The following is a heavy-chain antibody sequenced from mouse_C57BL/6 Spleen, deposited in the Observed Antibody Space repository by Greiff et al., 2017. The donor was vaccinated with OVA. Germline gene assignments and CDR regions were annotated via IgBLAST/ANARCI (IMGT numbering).Heavy chain of an antibody. CDR3: ARRGIYYDYDVYYFDY. CDR2: INPSNGGT. J-gene: IGHJ2*01. Sequence: VQLQQPGPELVKPGASVKLSCKASGYTFTSYWMHWVKQRPGQGLEWIGNINPSNGGTNYNEKFKSKATLTVDKSSSTAYMQLSSLTSEDSAVYYCARRGIYYDYDVYYFDYWGQGTTLTVSS. CDR1: GYTFTSYW. D-gene: IGHD2-4*01. V-gene: IGHV1-53*01.